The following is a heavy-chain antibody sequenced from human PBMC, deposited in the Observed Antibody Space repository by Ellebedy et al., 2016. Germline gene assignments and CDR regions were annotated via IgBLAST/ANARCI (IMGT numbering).Heavy chain of an antibody. CDR2: IYYSGST. CDR3: ARHEVDILTGYFSDPFNY. V-gene: IGHV4-39*01. J-gene: IGHJ4*02. CDR1: GGSISSSTYY. Sequence: GSLRLSCTVSGGSISSSTYYWGWIRQPPGKGLEWIGSIYYSGSTYNNPSLKSRVTMSVDTSKNQFSLKLSSVTAADTAVYYCARHEVDILTGYFSDPFNYWGLGTLVTVSS. D-gene: IGHD3-9*01.